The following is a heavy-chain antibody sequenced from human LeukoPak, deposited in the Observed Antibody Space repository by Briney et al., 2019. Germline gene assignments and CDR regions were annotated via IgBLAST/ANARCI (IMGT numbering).Heavy chain of an antibody. Sequence: PSETLSLTCAVYGGSFSGYYWSWIRQPPGKGLEWIGEINHSGSTNYNPSLKSRVTISVDTSKNQFSLKLSSVTAADTAVYYCATFTRRIAARLRCFDYWGQGTLVTVSS. CDR2: INHSGST. D-gene: IGHD6-6*01. CDR1: GGSFSGYY. CDR3: ATFTRRIAARLRCFDY. V-gene: IGHV4-34*01. J-gene: IGHJ4*02.